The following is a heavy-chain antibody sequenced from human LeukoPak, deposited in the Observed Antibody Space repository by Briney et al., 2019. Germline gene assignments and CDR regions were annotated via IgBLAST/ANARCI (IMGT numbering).Heavy chain of an antibody. CDR2: ISYDGSNK. V-gene: IGHV3-30-3*01. CDR3: ARAGISFFDY. CDR1: GFTFSSYA. Sequence: GGSLRLTCAASGFTFSSYAMHWVRQAPGKGLEWVAVISYDGSNKYYADSVKGRFTISRDNSKNTLYLQMNSLRAEDTAVYHCARAGISFFDYWGQGTLVTVSS. J-gene: IGHJ4*02. D-gene: IGHD1-1*01.